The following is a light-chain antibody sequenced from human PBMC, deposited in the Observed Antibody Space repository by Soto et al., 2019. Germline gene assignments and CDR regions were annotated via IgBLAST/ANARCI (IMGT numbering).Light chain of an antibody. CDR2: QDS. V-gene: IGLV1-47*01. Sequence: QPVLTQPPSASGTPGQRVTLSCSGSGSNIGSRYVYWYRQVPGTAPKLLIYQDSQRPSGVPDRFSGSKSGTSASLAISGLRSEDEADYYCTAWDDSLSGPVFGGGTKLTVL. CDR3: TAWDDSLSGPV. CDR1: GSNIGSRY. J-gene: IGLJ3*02.